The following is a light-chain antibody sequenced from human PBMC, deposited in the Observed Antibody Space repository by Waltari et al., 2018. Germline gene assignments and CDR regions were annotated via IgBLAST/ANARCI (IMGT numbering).Light chain of an antibody. CDR2: GNS. J-gene: IGLJ1*01. Sequence: QSVLTQPPSVSGAPGQRVTIPCTGSSSNIGAGYGVHWYQQLPGTAPKLLIYGNSNRPSGVPDRFSGSKSRTSASLAITGLQAEDEADYYCQSYDSSLSGPYVFGTGTKVTVL. CDR3: QSYDSSLSGPYV. V-gene: IGLV1-40*01. CDR1: SSNIGAGYG.